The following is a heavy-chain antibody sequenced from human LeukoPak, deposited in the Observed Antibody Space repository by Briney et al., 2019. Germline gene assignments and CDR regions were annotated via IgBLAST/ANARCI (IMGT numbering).Heavy chain of an antibody. CDR3: ARDLGSYDRV. CDR1: GGSISSGGYY. V-gene: IGHV4-31*03. J-gene: IGHJ4*02. Sequence: TSQTLSLTCTVSGGSISSGGYYWSWIRQHPGKGLEWIGYIYYSGSAYYNPSLKSRVTISVDTSKNPFSLKLSSVTAADTAVYYCARDLGSYDRVWGQGTLVTVSS. CDR2: IYYSGSA. D-gene: IGHD3-22*01.